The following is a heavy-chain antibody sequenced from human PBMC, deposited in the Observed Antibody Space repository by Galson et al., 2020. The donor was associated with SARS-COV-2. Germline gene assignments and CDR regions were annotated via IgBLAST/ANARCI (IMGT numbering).Heavy chain of an antibody. J-gene: IGHJ3*02. CDR2: IYPGDSDT. D-gene: IGHD3-10*01. CDR3: ARAPLWFGEFLSAFDI. Sequence: GESLKISCKGSGYSFTSYWIGWVRQMPGKGLEWMGIIYPGDSDTRYSPSFQGQVTISADKSISTAYLQWSSLKASYTAMYYCARAPLWFGEFLSAFDIWGQGTMVTVSS. CDR1: GYSFTSYW. V-gene: IGHV5-51*01.